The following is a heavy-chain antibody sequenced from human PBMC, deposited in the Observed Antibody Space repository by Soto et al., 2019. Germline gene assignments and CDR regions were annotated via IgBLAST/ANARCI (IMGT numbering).Heavy chain of an antibody. Sequence: SVTLPLTCAVYGGSSSGYYWSWIRQPQGKGLEWIGEINHSGSTNYNPSLKSRVTISVDTSKNQFSLKLSSVTAAAAAVYYCARPAVAAAVSAFDYWGQGTLVTVSS. V-gene: IGHV4-34*01. J-gene: IGHJ4*02. CDR3: ARPAVAAAVSAFDY. CDR2: INHSGST. CDR1: GGSSSGYY. D-gene: IGHD6-13*01.